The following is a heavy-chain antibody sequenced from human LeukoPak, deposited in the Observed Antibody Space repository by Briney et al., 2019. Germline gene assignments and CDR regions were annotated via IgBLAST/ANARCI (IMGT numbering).Heavy chain of an antibody. CDR1: GFTFSLHR. J-gene: IGHJ4*02. CDR3: GRDRVGTMPIDY. Sequence: GGSLRLSCAASGFTFSLHRIHWVRQVPGKGLVWISWIETDGTRTGYVDSVRGRFTVSRDNAKSTVYLEMNSLRAEDTAVYYCGRDRVGTMPIDYWGQGTLVTVSS. CDR2: IETDGTRT. D-gene: IGHD1-26*01. V-gene: IGHV3-74*01.